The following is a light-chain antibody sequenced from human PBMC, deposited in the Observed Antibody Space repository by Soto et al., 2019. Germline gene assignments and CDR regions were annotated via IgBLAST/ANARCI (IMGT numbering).Light chain of an antibody. CDR2: EVT. CDR3: SSYVGSDVFV. J-gene: IGLJ1*01. V-gene: IGLV2-8*01. Sequence: QSALTQPPSASGSPGQSVLISCTGTRRDVGGYNYVAWYQQHPGKAPKLMIYEVTKRPSGVPDRFSGSKSGYTAFLTVSGLQAEDEADYYCSSYVGSDVFVFGTGTKVTVL. CDR1: RRDVGGYNY.